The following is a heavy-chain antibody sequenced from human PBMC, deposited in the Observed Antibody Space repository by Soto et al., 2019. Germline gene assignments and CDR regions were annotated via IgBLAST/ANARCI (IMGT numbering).Heavy chain of an antibody. V-gene: IGHV4-4*02. D-gene: IGHD3-10*01. CDR2: IYHNGST. Sequence: SETLSLTCAVSGGSISSSNWWSWVRQPPGKGLERIGEIYHNGSTNYNPSLKSRVTISVDKSKNHFSLKLSSVTAADMAVYYCARDYMVRGVMRWFDPWGQGTLVTVS. CDR3: ARDYMVRGVMRWFDP. CDR1: GGSISSSNW. J-gene: IGHJ5*02.